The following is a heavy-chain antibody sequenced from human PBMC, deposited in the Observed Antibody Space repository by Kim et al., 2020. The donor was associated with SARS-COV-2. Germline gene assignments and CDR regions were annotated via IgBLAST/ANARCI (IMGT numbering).Heavy chain of an antibody. CDR3: ARLGSSWFFDY. D-gene: IGHD6-13*01. J-gene: IGHJ4*02. CDR1: GGSISSSSYY. Sequence: SETLSLTCTVSGGSISSSSYYWGWIRQPPGKGLEWIGSIYYSGSTYYNPALQSRVTISVDTSKNQFSLKLSSVTAADTAVYYCARLGSSWFFDYWGQGTLVTVSS. V-gene: IGHV4-39*01. CDR2: IYYSGST.